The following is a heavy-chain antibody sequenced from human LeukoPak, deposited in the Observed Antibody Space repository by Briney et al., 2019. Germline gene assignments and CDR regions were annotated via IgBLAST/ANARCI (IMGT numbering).Heavy chain of an antibody. CDR2: IVVGSGNT. CDR3: AAETSYVWGSSDFDY. CDR1: GFTFTSSA. Sequence: SVKVSCKASGFTFTSSAMQWVRQARGQRLEWIGWIVVGSGNTNYAQKFQERVTITRDMSSSTAYMELSSLRSEDTAVYYCAAETSYVWGSSDFDYWGQGTLVTVSS. D-gene: IGHD3-16*01. V-gene: IGHV1-58*02. J-gene: IGHJ4*02.